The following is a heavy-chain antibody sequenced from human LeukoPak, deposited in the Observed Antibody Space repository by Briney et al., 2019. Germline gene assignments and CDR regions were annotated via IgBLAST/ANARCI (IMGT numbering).Heavy chain of an antibody. D-gene: IGHD2-2*02. CDR3: ASAGYCSSTSCYTLDY. CDR1: GGTFSSYA. CDR2: IIPIFGTA. J-gene: IGHJ4*02. Sequence: ASVKVSCKASGGTFSSYAISWVRQAPGQGLEWTGGIIPIFGTANYAQKFQGRVTITTDESTSTAYMELSSLRSEDTAVYYCASAGYCSSTSCYTLDYWGQGTLVTVSS. V-gene: IGHV1-69*05.